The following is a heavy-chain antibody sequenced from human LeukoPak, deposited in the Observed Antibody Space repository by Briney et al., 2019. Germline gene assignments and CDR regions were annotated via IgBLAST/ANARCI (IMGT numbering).Heavy chain of an antibody. D-gene: IGHD5-12*01. CDR3: ARAMRSGYDY. Sequence: PGGSLRLSCAASGFTFSTYGMNWVRQAPGKRLEWVSYISSRSDSVYYADSVKGRSTISRDNAENSLYLQMNSLRDEDTAVYYCARAMRSGYDYWGQGTLVTVSS. CDR2: ISSRSDSV. V-gene: IGHV3-48*02. CDR1: GFTFSTYG. J-gene: IGHJ4*02.